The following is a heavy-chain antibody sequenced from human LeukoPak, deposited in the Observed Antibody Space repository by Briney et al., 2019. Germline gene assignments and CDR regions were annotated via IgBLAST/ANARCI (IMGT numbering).Heavy chain of an antibody. Sequence: ASVKVSCKASGYTFTSYDINWVRQATGQGLEWMGWMNPNSGNTGYAQRFQGRVTMTRNSSITTAYMELSSLRSEDTAVYYCARRHGRCSDGSCYYPDYWGQGTLVTVSS. CDR3: ARRHGRCSDGSCYYPDY. J-gene: IGHJ4*02. CDR1: GYTFTSYD. CDR2: MNPNSGNT. D-gene: IGHD2-15*01. V-gene: IGHV1-8*01.